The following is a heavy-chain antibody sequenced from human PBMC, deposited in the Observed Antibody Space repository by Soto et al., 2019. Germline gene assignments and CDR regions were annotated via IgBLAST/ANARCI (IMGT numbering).Heavy chain of an antibody. J-gene: IGHJ6*02. Sequence: SETLSLTCAVYGGSFSGYYWSWIRQPPGKGLEWVGEINHSGSTNYNPSLKSRVTISVDTSKNQFSLKLSSVTAADTAVYYCARGRVVAAKIRGYYGMDVWGQGTTVTVS. CDR1: GGSFSGYY. CDR3: ARGRVVAAKIRGYYGMDV. V-gene: IGHV4-34*01. CDR2: INHSGST. D-gene: IGHD6-13*01.